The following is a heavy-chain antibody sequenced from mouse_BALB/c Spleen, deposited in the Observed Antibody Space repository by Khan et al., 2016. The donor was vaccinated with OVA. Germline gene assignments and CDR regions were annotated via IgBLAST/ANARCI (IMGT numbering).Heavy chain of an antibody. V-gene: IGHV2-5*01. J-gene: IGHJ1*01. CDR2: IWRGGST. Sequence: QVQLKQSGPGLVQPSQSLSITCTVSGFSLTSYGVHWVRQSPGKGLEWLGVIWRGGSTDYNAAFMSRLRITKDNSKSQVFFKMNTLQATDTAIYFVAIANGSYVWYFDSWGPGTTVTVSS. D-gene: IGHD2-3*01. CDR1: GFSLTSYG. CDR3: AIANGSYVWYFDS.